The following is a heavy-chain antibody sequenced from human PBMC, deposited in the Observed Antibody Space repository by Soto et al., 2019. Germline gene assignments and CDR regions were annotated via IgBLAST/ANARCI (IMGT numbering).Heavy chain of an antibody. J-gene: IGHJ5*02. Sequence: PGGSLRLSCAASGFTFSSYGMHWVRQAPGKGLEWVAVIWYDGSNKYYADSVKGRFTISRDNSKNTLYLQMNSLRAEDTAVYYCARPGKQQLVPRNWFDPWGQGSLVTVSS. CDR2: IWYDGSNK. D-gene: IGHD6-13*01. CDR3: ARPGKQQLVPRNWFDP. CDR1: GFTFSSYG. V-gene: IGHV3-33*01.